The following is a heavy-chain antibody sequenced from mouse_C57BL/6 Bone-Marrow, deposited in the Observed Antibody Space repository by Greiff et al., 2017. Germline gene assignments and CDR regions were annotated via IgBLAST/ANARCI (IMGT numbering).Heavy chain of an antibody. CDR1: GYSFTDYN. CDR3: ASPGLDYGYADWYFDV. D-gene: IGHD2-2*01. J-gene: IGHJ1*03. CDR2: INPNYGTT. Sequence: VQLKQSGPELVKPGASVKISCKASGYSFTDYNMNWVKQSNGKSLEWIGVINPNYGTTSYNQKFKGKATLTVDQSSSTAYMQLNSLTSEDSAVYYCASPGLDYGYADWYFDVWGTGTTVTVSS. V-gene: IGHV1-39*01.